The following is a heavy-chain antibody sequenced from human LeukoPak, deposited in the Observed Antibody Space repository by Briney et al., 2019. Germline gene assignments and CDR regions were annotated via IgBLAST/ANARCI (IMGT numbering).Heavy chain of an antibody. J-gene: IGHJ6*02. CDR2: IYYSGST. V-gene: IGHV4-61*08. CDR3: ARDQGTAMAPWARGYGMDV. CDR1: GGSISSSGYY. D-gene: IGHD5-18*01. Sequence: PSETLSLTCTVSGGSISSSGYYWSWIRQPPGKGLEWIGYIYYSGSTNYNPSLKSRVTISVDTSKNQFSLKLSSVTAADTAVYYCARDQGTAMAPWARGYGMDVRGQGTTVTVSS.